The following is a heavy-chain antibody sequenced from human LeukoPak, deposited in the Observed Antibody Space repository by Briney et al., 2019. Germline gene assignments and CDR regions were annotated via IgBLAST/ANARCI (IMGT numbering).Heavy chain of an antibody. J-gene: IGHJ4*02. D-gene: IGHD1-26*01. CDR3: ARRRHATLGVDY. V-gene: IGHV1-46*01. CDR1: GYTFTSYY. Sequence: ASVKVSCKASGYTFTSYYMHWVRRAPGQGLEWMGIINPSGGSTSYAQKFQGRVTMTRDTSTSTVYMELSSLRSEDTAVYYCARRRHATLGVDYWGQGTLVTVSS. CDR2: INPSGGST.